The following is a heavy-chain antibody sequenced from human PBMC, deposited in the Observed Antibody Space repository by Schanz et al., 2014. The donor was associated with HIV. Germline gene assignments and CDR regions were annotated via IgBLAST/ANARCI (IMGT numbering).Heavy chain of an antibody. CDR1: GYTFTTYY. Sequence: QVQLVQSGAEVKKPGASVKVSCKASGYTFTTYYMHWVRQAPGQGLEWMGIINPSGGSTRYAQKFQGRVTMTRDTSISTAYMELSRLRSDDTAVYYCARGRSGYCSGGSCPYGRYYFDYWGQGTLVTVSS. CDR2: INPSGGST. J-gene: IGHJ4*02. CDR3: ARGRSGYCSGGSCPYGRYYFDY. V-gene: IGHV1-46*01. D-gene: IGHD2-15*01.